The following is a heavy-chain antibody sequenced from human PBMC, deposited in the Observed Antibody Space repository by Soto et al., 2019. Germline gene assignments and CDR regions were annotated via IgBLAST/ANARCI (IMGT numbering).Heavy chain of an antibody. J-gene: IGHJ5*02. V-gene: IGHV3-48*02. D-gene: IGHD6-13*01. CDR2: ITSSSTTI. CDR3: ARDNGIAGSFDP. CDR1: GFTFSTYS. Sequence: EMQLVESGGGLVQPGGSLRLSCAASGFTFSTYSMNWVRQAPGKGLEWISYITSSSTTIFYADSVKGRFTISRDNAKNSLYLQMNNLRDEDTSVYYCARDNGIAGSFDPWGQGTLVTVSS.